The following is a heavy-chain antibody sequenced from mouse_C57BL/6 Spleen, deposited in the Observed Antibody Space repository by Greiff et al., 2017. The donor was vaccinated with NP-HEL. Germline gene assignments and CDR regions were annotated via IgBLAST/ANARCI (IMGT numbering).Heavy chain of an antibody. V-gene: IGHV1-59*01. CDR1: GYTFTSYW. Sequence: VQLQQPGAELVRPGTSVKLSCKASGYTFTSYWMHWVKQRPGQGLEWIGVIDPSDSYTNYNQKFKGKATLTVDTSSSTAYMQLSSLTSEDSAVYYCTRSTMVTPFDYWGQGTTLTVSS. CDR2: IDPSDSYT. CDR3: TRSTMVTPFDY. D-gene: IGHD2-2*01. J-gene: IGHJ2*01.